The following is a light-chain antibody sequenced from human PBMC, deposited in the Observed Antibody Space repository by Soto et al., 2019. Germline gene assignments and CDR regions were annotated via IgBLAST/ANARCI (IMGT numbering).Light chain of an antibody. Sequence: DIQMTQSPSTLSASVGDRFTITCRASQSISSWLAWYQQKPGRAPKLLIYDASSLESGVPSRFSGSGSGTEFTLTISSLQPDDFATYYCQQFNSYSWTFGQGTKVDI. V-gene: IGKV1-5*01. CDR3: QQFNSYSWT. CDR2: DAS. J-gene: IGKJ1*01. CDR1: QSISSW.